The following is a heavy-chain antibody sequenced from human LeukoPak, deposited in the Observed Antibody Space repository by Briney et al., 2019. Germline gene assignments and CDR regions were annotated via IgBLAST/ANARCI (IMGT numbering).Heavy chain of an antibody. CDR2: IWYDGSNK. CDR1: GFTFSSYG. Sequence: PGGSLRLSCAASGFTFSSYGMHWVRQAPGRGLEWVAVIWYDGSNKYYADSVKGRFTISRDNSKNTLYLQMNSLRAEDTAVYYCARQYQLLMDAFDIWGQGTMVTVSS. V-gene: IGHV3-33*01. D-gene: IGHD2-2*01. J-gene: IGHJ3*02. CDR3: ARQYQLLMDAFDI.